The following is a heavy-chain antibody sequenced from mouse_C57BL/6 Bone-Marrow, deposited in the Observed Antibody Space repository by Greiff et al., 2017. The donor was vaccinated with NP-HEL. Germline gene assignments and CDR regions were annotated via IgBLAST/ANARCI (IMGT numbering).Heavy chain of an antibody. CDR2: IRNKANGYTT. CDR3: ASLYDYGYFDY. Sequence: EVHLVESGGGLVQPGGSLSLSCAASGFTFTDYYMSWVRQPPGKALEWLGFIRNKANGYTTEYSASVKGRFTISRDNSQSILYLQMNALRAEDSATYYCASLYDYGYFDYWGQGTTLTVSS. J-gene: IGHJ2*01. D-gene: IGHD2-4*01. CDR1: GFTFTDYY. V-gene: IGHV7-3*01.